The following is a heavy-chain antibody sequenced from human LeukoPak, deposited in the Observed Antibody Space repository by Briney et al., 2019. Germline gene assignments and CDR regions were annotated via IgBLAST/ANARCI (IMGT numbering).Heavy chain of an antibody. CDR3: ASTEQWLDSFDY. Sequence: PSETLSLTCAVYGGSFSGYYWSWIRQPPGKGLEWIGEINHSGSTNYNPSLKSRVTISVDTSKNQFSLKLSSVTAADTAVYYCASTEQWLDSFDYWGQGTLVTVSS. D-gene: IGHD6-19*01. CDR2: INHSGST. V-gene: IGHV4-34*01. J-gene: IGHJ4*02. CDR1: GGSFSGYY.